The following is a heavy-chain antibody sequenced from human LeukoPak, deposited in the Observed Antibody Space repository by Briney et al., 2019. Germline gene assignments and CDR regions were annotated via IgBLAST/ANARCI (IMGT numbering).Heavy chain of an antibody. V-gene: IGHV3-30*18. Sequence: GGSLRLSCAASGFTFSSYGMHWVRQAPGKGLEWVAVISYDGSNKYYADSVKGRFTISRDNSENTLYLQMNSLRAEDTAVYYCAKDLNTNPHYWGQGTLVTVSS. D-gene: IGHD2-2*01. J-gene: IGHJ4*02. CDR1: GFTFSSYG. CDR2: ISYDGSNK. CDR3: AKDLNTNPHY.